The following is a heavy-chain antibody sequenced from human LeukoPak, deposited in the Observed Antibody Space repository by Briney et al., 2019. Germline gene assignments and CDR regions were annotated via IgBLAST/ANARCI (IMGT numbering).Heavy chain of an antibody. CDR1: GGSISSYY. J-gene: IGHJ4*02. CDR3: ARDGDSSGWNPYFDY. D-gene: IGHD6-19*01. CDR2: IYYSGST. Sequence: ASETLSLTCTVSGGSISSYYWSWIRQPPGKGLEWIGYIYYSGSTNYNPSLKSRVTISVDTSKNQFSLKLSSVTAADTAVYYCARDGDSSGWNPYFDYWGQGTLVTVSS. V-gene: IGHV4-59*01.